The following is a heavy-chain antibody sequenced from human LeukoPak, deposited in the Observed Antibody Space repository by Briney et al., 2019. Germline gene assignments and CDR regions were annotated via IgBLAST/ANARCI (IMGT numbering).Heavy chain of an antibody. Sequence: GASVKVSCKASGYTSTGYYMHWVRQAPGQGLEWMGWINPNSGGTNYAQKFQGRVTMTRDTSISTAYMELSRLRSDDTAVYYCARENIAAAGTRGDYWGQGTLVTVSS. J-gene: IGHJ4*02. V-gene: IGHV1-2*02. D-gene: IGHD6-13*01. CDR2: INPNSGGT. CDR3: ARENIAAAGTRGDY. CDR1: GYTSTGYY.